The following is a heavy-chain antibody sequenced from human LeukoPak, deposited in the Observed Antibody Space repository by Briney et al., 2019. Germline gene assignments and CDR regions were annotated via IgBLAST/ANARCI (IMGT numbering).Heavy chain of an antibody. Sequence: SETLSLTCTVSGVSISSYYWSWIRQPPGKGLEWIGYIYYSGSTNYNPSLKSRVTISVDTSKNQFSLKLSSVTAADTAVYYCARASPYYDFWSGPHYYYYYGMDVWGQGTTVTVSS. CDR3: ARASPYYDFWSGPHYYYYYGMDV. J-gene: IGHJ6*02. D-gene: IGHD3-3*01. CDR2: IYYSGST. CDR1: GVSISSYY. V-gene: IGHV4-59*01.